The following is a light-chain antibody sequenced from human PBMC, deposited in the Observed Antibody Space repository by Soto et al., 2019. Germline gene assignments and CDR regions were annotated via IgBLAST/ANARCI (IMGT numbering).Light chain of an antibody. CDR2: AVS. CDR1: QSVSSY. Sequence: EIVLTQSPATLSLSPGERATLSCRASQSVSSYLAWYQQKPGQAPRLLIYAVSTRATGIPDRFRGSGSGTDFTLTISRVEPEDFAVYHCQQYVGSSRTFGQGTKVDIK. CDR3: QQYVGSSRT. V-gene: IGKV3-20*01. J-gene: IGKJ1*01.